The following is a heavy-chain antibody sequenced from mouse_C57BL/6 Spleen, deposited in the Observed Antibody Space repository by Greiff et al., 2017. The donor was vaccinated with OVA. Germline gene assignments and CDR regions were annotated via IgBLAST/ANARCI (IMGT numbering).Heavy chain of an antibody. CDR3: ARESNYVVFFAY. V-gene: IGHV1-76*01. Sequence: QVQLQQSGAELVRPGASVKLSCKASGYTFTDYYINWVKQRPGQGLEWIARIYPGSGNTYYNEKFKGKATLTAEKSSSTAYMQLSSLTSEDSSVYFCARESNYVVFFAYWGQGTLVTVSA. J-gene: IGHJ3*01. CDR2: IYPGSGNT. CDR1: GYTFTDYY. D-gene: IGHD2-5*01.